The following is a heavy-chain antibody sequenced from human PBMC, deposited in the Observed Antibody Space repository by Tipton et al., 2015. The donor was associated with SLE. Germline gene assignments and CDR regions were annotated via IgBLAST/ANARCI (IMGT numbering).Heavy chain of an antibody. CDR3: ARGVRATGLDY. D-gene: IGHD2-21*01. CDR1: GDSVSSNRAV. V-gene: IGHV6-1*01. Sequence: GLVKPSETLSLTCVISGDSVSSNRAVWNWIRQSPSRGLEWLGRTYYRSKWYNDYAESVKSRMTINPDTSKNQFSLQLNSVTPEDTAVYYCARGVRATGLDYWGQGTLVTVSS. J-gene: IGHJ4*02. CDR2: TYYRSKWYN.